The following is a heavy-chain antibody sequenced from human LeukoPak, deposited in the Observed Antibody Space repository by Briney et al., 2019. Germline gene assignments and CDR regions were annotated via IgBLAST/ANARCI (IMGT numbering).Heavy chain of an antibody. CDR2: ISYDGSNK. CDR3: AKDLLGGDSGSYYEVGELGMDV. CDR1: GVTFSSYG. V-gene: IGHV3-30*18. D-gene: IGHD1-26*01. Sequence: GRSLRLSCAASGVTFSSYGMHWVRQAPGKGLEWVAVISYDGSNKYYADSVKGRFTISRDKYKNTLYLQMNSLRAEDTAVYYCAKDLLGGDSGSYYEVGELGMDVWGQGTTVTVSS. J-gene: IGHJ6*02.